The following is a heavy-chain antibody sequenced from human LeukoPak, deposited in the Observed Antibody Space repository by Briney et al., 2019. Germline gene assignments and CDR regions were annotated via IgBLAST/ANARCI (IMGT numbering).Heavy chain of an antibody. CDR2: IYYSGST. D-gene: IGHD3-10*01. CDR1: SGSIGTFY. CDR3: ARVGSFVGQPNV. V-gene: IGHV4-59*01. Sequence: SETLSLTCTVSSGSIGTFYWGWIRQPPGKGLEWIAYIYYSGSTNYNPSLKSRVTMSLDTSKNQFSLKLSSVTAADTAVYYCARVGSFVGQPNVWGQGTLVTVSS. J-gene: IGHJ4*02.